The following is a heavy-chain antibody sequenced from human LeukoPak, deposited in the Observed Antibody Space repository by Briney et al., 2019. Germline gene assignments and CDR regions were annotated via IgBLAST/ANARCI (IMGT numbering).Heavy chain of an antibody. CDR1: GGTFSSYA. V-gene: IGHV1-69*04. CDR3: AREGRESGDIVVVPAAIWFDP. CDR2: IIPIFGIA. J-gene: IGHJ5*02. Sequence: ASVKVSCKASGGTFSSYAISWVRQDPGQGLEWMGRIIPIFGIANYAQKFQGRVTITADKSTSTAYMELSSLRSEDTAVYYCAREGRESGDIVVVPAAIWFDPWGQGTLVTVSS. D-gene: IGHD2-2*01.